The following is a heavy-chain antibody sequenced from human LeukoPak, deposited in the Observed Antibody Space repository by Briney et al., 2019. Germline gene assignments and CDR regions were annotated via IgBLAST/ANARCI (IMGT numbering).Heavy chain of an antibody. CDR2: ISSSSSTL. D-gene: IGHD3-3*01. CDR1: GFTFSSYS. V-gene: IGHV3-48*02. Sequence: GGSLRLSCAASGFTFSSYSMNWVRQAPGKGLEWVSYISSSSSTLYYADSVKGRFTISRDNAKNSLYLQMNSLRDEDTAVYYCARAGHDFWSGYSDYWGQGTLVTVSS. CDR3: ARAGHDFWSGYSDY. J-gene: IGHJ4*02.